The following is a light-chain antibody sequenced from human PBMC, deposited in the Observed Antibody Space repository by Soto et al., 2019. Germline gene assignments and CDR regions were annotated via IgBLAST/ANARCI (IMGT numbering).Light chain of an antibody. CDR3: CSYAGSYTHL. V-gene: IGLV2-18*02. Sequence: QSGLTQPPLVSGSPGRSVTISCTGTSSDVGGCNRISWYQQRPVTAPKLIMFEVSNLPSGVPDRFSGSKSGNTDSLTISGLQAEDEADYYCCSYAGSYTHLCANGTKVTVL. CDR1: SSDVGGCNR. CDR2: EVS. J-gene: IGLJ1*01.